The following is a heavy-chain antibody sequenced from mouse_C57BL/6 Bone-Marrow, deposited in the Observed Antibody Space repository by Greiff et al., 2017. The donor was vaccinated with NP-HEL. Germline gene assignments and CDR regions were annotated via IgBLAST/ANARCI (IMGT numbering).Heavy chain of an antibody. CDR1: GFTFSDYG. CDR2: ISSGSSII. CDR3: ARGDCYGSRALLY. Sequence: EVMLVESGGGLVKPGGSLKLSCAVSGFTFSDYGMHWVRQAPEKGLEWVAYISSGSSIIYYADTVKGRFPISRDNAKNTLFLQMTSLRSEDTAMYYCARGDCYGSRALLYWGQGTTLTVSS. D-gene: IGHD1-1*01. V-gene: IGHV5-17*01. J-gene: IGHJ2*01.